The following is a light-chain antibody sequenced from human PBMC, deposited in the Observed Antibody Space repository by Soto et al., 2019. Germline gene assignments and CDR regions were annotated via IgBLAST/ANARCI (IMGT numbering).Light chain of an antibody. V-gene: IGKV1-39*01. Sequence: DIQLTQSPYSLSASVGDRVTLSCRASQSINSYLNWYQQEPGKAPKFLIYAASSLQSGVPSRFSGSGSGTDFTLIISSLQPEDFATYYCQQSYSTPITFGQGTRLEI. CDR1: QSINSY. CDR3: QQSYSTPIT. CDR2: AAS. J-gene: IGKJ5*01.